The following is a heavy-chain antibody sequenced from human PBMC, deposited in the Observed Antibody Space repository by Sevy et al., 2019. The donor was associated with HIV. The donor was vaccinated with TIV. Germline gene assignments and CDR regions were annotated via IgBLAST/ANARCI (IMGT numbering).Heavy chain of an antibody. J-gene: IGHJ4*02. CDR2: ISSSSSTI. CDR3: ARGPFEALITRFLEWLIDY. CDR1: GFTFSSYS. Sequence: GGSLRLSCAASGFTFSSYSMNWVRQAPGKGLEWVSYISSSSSTIYYADSVKGQFNISRDNAKNSLYLQMNSLRAEDTAVYYCARGPFEALITRFLEWLIDYWGQGTLVTVSS. V-gene: IGHV3-48*01. D-gene: IGHD3-3*01.